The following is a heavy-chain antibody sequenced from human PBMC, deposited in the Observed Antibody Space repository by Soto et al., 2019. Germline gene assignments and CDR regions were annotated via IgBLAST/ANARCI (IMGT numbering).Heavy chain of an antibody. CDR3: NTDRPSSNVDH. J-gene: IGHJ4*02. D-gene: IGHD6-13*01. CDR2: ISTSDGTI. Sequence: VVSLRLSCAASGFTFSDYYMSWIRQAPGKGLEWVSYISTSDGTIYYADSVKGRFTISRDNSKSSLYLQMNSLRAEDTAVYYCNTDRPSSNVDHWGRGTLVTVSS. CDR1: GFTFSDYY. V-gene: IGHV3-11*01.